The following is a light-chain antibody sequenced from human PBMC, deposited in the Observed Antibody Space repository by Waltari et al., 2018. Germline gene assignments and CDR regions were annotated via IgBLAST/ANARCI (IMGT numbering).Light chain of an antibody. J-gene: IGLJ3*02. Sequence: QSVLTQQPSASGTPGPGVTISCSGSASNIGGNLVNWYQQLPGKAPKLLIVRSDLRPSEVPDRFSGSKSGTSASLASSGLQSEDEADYFCASWDDSLNGHWVFGGGTKVTVL. V-gene: IGLV1-44*01. CDR1: ASNIGGNL. CDR3: ASWDDSLNGHWV. CDR2: RSD.